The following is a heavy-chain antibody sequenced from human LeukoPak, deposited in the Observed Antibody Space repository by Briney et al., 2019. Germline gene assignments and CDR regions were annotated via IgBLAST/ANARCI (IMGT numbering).Heavy chain of an antibody. CDR2: ISSSSSYI. V-gene: IGHV3-21*04. CDR3: AKDKWDHV. D-gene: IGHD1-26*01. CDR1: GFTFSSYG. J-gene: IGHJ4*02. Sequence: GGSLRLSCAASGFTFSSYGMSWVRQAPGKGLEWVSSISSSSSYIYYADSVKGRFTISRDNAKNSLYLQMNSLRAEDTAVYYCAKDKWDHVGGQGTLVTVSS.